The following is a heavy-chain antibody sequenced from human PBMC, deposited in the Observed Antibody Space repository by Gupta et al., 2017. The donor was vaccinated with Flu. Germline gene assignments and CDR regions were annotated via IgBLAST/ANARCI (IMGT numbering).Heavy chain of an antibody. J-gene: IGHJ4*02. Sequence: QVQLQESGPGLVKPSQTLSLTCTVSGGSISSGGYYWSWIRQHPGKGLEWIGYIYYSGSTYYNPSLKSRVTISVDTSKNQFSLKLSSVTAADTAVHYCARDGRGGSAISSLFDYWGQGTLVTVSS. D-gene: IGHD2-15*01. V-gene: IGHV4-31*03. CDR3: ARDGRGGSAISSLFDY. CDR2: IYYSGST. CDR1: GGSISSGGYY.